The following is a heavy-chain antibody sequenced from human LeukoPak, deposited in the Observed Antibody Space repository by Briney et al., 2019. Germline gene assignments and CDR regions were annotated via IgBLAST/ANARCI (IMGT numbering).Heavy chain of an antibody. CDR2: IYYSGST. CDR3: ARDAGYGGTNFDY. J-gene: IGHJ4*02. V-gene: IGHV4-59*01. Sequence: SETLSLTCTVSGGSISSYYWSWIRQPPGKGLEWIGYIYYSGSTNYNPSLKSRVTISVDTSKNQFSLKLSSVTAADTAVYYCARDAGYGGTNFDYWGQGTLVTVSS. D-gene: IGHD4-23*01. CDR1: GGSISSYY.